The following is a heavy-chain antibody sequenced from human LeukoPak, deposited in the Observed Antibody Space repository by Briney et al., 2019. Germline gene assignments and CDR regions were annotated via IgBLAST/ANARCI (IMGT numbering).Heavy chain of an antibody. J-gene: IGHJ4*02. CDR2: IYYSGTT. CDR1: GYSITNGYN. Sequence: SETLSLTCTVSGYSITNGYNWGWIRQSPVKGLEWIANIYYSGTTYYNSSLRSRVTMSVDTSKNQFSLRLTSVTAADTAVYYCVREWELLHTPFDLWGQGTLVTVSS. D-gene: IGHD1-26*01. CDR3: VREWELLHTPFDL. V-gene: IGHV4-38-2*02.